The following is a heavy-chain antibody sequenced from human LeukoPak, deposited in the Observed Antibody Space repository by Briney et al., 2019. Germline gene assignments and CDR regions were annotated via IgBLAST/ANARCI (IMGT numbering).Heavy chain of an antibody. J-gene: IGHJ4*02. Sequence: ASGTLSLTCTVSGASISSSNWWTWVRQPPGEALEWIGEIYHAGSTKYNPSLKSRLTISVDKSNNSFSLSLTSVTAADTAFYYCARAAAVTGQLEFWGQGTLVTVSS. D-gene: IGHD6-19*01. V-gene: IGHV4-4*02. CDR2: IYHAGST. CDR1: GASISSSNW. CDR3: ARAAAVTGQLEF.